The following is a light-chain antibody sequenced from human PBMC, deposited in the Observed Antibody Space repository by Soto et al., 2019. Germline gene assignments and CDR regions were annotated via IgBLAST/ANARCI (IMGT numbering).Light chain of an antibody. CDR2: GIS. CDR1: QSVSSSY. CDR3: QQYGSSPVT. V-gene: IGKV3-20*01. Sequence: DNVLTQSPGTLSLSPGERATLSCRASQSVSSSYLAWYQQKPGRTPRLLIYGISNRATGIPDRFSGSGSGTDFTLTISRLEPEDFAVYYCQQYGSSPVTFGQGTKVDIK. J-gene: IGKJ1*01.